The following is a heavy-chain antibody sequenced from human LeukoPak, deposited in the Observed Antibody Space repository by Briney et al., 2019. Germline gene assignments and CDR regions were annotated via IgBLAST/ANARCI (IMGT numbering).Heavy chain of an antibody. CDR1: GFTFGDYA. V-gene: IGHV3-49*04. Sequence: PGRSLRLSCTASGFTFGDYAMSWVRQAPGKGLEWVGFIRSKAYGGTTEYAASVKGRFTISRDDSKSIAYLQMNSLKTGDTAVYYCTRVVRSKASIIAAVVYFFDYWGQGTLVTVSS. D-gene: IGHD6-13*01. CDR3: TRVVRSKASIIAAVVYFFDY. J-gene: IGHJ4*02. CDR2: IRSKAYGGTT.